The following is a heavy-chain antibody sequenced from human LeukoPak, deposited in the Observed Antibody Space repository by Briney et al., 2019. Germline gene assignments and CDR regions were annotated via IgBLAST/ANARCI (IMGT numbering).Heavy chain of an antibody. D-gene: IGHD3-22*01. Sequence: PSETLPLTCTVSGGSISSGDYYGSWIRQPPGKGLEWIGYIYYSGSTYYNPSLKSRVTISVDTSKNQFSLKLSSVTAADTAVYYCARGGGYYYDSSGLGDWGQGTLVTVSS. CDR3: ARGGGYYYDSSGLGD. J-gene: IGHJ4*02. V-gene: IGHV4-30-4*01. CDR2: IYYSGST. CDR1: GGSISSGDYY.